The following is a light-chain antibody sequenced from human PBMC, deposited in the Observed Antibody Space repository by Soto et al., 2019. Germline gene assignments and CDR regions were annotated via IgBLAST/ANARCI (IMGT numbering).Light chain of an antibody. CDR2: DAS. J-gene: IGKJ1*01. Sequence: EILLTQSPATLSLSPGARATLSCRASQSVSSYLAWYQQKPGQAPRLLIYDASNRATGIPARFSGSGSGTGFTLTISSLEPEDFAVYYCQQRTNCPSITFGQVGKVDIK. CDR1: QSVSSY. CDR3: QQRTNCPSIT. V-gene: IGKV3-11*01.